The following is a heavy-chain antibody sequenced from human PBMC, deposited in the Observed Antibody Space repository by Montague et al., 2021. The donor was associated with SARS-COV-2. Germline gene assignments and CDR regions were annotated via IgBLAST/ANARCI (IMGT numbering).Heavy chain of an antibody. Sequence: SETLSLTCTVSGGSISSSSYYWDWIRQPPGKGLEWIGNIFYSGSTYYNTSLKIRVTISVDTSKNQFSLRLSSVTAADTAVYYCARLPYFYDSTHAFDIWGQGKMDTVSS. V-gene: IGHV4-39*01. CDR2: IFYSGST. CDR1: GGSISSSSYY. J-gene: IGHJ3*02. D-gene: IGHD3-22*01. CDR3: ARLPYFYDSTHAFDI.